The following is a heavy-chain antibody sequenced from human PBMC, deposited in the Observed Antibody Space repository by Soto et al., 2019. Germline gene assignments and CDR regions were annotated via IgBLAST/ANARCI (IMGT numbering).Heavy chain of an antibody. V-gene: IGHV3-7*01. CDR2: VNQDGSEK. D-gene: IGHD3-10*01. J-gene: IGHJ4*02. CDR1: GFTFSSYW. CDR3: ARGRPVPY. Sequence: EVQLVESGGGLVQPGGSPRLSCAASGFTFSSYWMSWVRQAPGKGLEWVANVNQDGSEKFYVDSVKGRFTISRDNAMNSMYLQMNSLRAEDTAVYYCARGRPVPYWGQGTLVTVSS.